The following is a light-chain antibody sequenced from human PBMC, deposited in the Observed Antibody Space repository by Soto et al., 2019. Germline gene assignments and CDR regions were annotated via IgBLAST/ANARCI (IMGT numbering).Light chain of an antibody. CDR2: GAS. CDR3: QQVYSAPRT. V-gene: IGKV1-9*01. Sequence: IQLTQSPSSLSASVGARVTITCRASQGIRSYLDWFQQRPGKAPKLLIFGASTLQSGVPARFSGRGFGTEFTLTISSLQPEDFATYYCQQVYSAPRTFGQGTKVDIK. CDR1: QGIRSY. J-gene: IGKJ1*01.